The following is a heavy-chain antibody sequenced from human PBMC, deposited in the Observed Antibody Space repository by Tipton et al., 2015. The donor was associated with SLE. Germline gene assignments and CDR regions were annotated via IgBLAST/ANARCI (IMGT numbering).Heavy chain of an antibody. J-gene: IGHJ3*01. D-gene: IGHD6-25*01. V-gene: IGHV4-4*07. Sequence: TLSLTCTVSGGSVSSHYWTWIRQPAGTGLEWIGRIFTIGTTSYNPSLKSRVTISLDTSKNQFSLKLSSVTAADTAVYYCARTEVGGYSHDAFDLWGHGTMVTVSS. CDR2: IFTIGTT. CDR3: ARTEVGGYSHDAFDL. CDR1: GGSVSSHY.